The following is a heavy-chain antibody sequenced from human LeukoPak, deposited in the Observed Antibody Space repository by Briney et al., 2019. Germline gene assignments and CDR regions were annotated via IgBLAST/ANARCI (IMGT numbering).Heavy chain of an antibody. CDR3: ARHLKKDGYDYYFDY. J-gene: IGHJ4*02. Sequence: SETLSLTCTVSGGSISTYYWSWIRQPPGKGLEWIGFISDSGSTDYNPSLTSRVTISVDTSKNQFSLRLSSVAAADTAVYYCARHLKKDGYDYYFDYWGQGTLVTVSS. CDR1: GGSISTYY. V-gene: IGHV4-59*08. D-gene: IGHD5-12*01. CDR2: ISDSGST.